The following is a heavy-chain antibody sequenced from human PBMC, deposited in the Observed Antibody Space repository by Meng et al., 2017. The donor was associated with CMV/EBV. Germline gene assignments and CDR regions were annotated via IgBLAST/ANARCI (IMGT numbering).Heavy chain of an antibody. Sequence: SETLSLTCAVYGGSFSGYYWSWIRQPPGKGLEWLGEINHSGSTNYNPSLKSRVTRSVDTSKNQFSLKLSSVTAADTAVYYCARDTLGRGMDVWGQGTTVTVSS. V-gene: IGHV4-34*01. J-gene: IGHJ6*02. CDR3: ARDTLGRGMDV. CDR2: INHSGST. CDR1: GGSFSGYY. D-gene: IGHD1-26*01.